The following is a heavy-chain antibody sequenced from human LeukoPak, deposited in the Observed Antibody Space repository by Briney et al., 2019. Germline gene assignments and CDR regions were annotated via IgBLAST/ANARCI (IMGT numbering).Heavy chain of an antibody. Sequence: SQTLSLTCAVSGGSVSSGGYSWSWIRQPPWKGLEWIGYIYHSGSTYYNPALKSRVTITVHRSKNQFSLKLSSVTAADTAVYYCARGRRHWFDPWGQGTLVTVSS. J-gene: IGHJ5*02. CDR2: IYHSGST. CDR1: GGSVSSGGYS. V-gene: IGHV4-30-2*01. CDR3: ARGRRHWFDP.